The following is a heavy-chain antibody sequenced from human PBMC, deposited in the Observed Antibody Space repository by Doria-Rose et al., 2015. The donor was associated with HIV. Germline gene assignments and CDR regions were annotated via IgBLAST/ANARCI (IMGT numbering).Heavy chain of an antibody. CDR1: GGSFSGYY. J-gene: IGHJ6*02. D-gene: IGHD1-1*01. Sequence: QVQLQESGAGLVKPSETLSLTCAVFGGSFSGYYWSWIRQPPGKGLEWNGEIHHSGSTHYKTSLKSRVTISLDTSKNLFSLKLSSVTAADTAVYYCARGLLRGGWNDVDYYYGMDVWGQGTTVTVSS. CDR3: ARGLLRGGWNDVDYYYGMDV. CDR2: IHHSGST. V-gene: IGHV4-34*01.